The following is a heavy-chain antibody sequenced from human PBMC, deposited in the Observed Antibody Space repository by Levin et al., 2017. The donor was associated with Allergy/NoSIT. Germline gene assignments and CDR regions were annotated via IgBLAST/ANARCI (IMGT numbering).Heavy chain of an antibody. CDR1: GFTFSDYG. CDR2: ISYDGSKK. J-gene: IGHJ4*02. CDR3: AKNLGPVTTSYFDY. V-gene: IGHV3-30*18. Sequence: GESLKISCAASGFTFSDYGMHWVRQAPGKGLEWVAVISYDGSKKFYADSVKGRFTISRDNSKNTVDLQMNSLRVEDTAVYYCAKNLGPVTTSYFDYWGQGTLVTVSS. D-gene: IGHD4-17*01.